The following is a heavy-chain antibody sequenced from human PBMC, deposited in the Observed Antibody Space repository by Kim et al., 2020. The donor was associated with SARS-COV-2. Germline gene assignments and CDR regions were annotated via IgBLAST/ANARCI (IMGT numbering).Heavy chain of an antibody. CDR3: AGVQDSSGYYYYYYYGMDV. Sequence: SETLSLTCTVSGGSISSSSYYWGWIRQPPGKGLEWIGSIYYSGSTYYNSSLKSRVTISVDTSKNQFSLKLSSVTAADTAVYYCAGVQDSSGYYYYYYYGMDVLGQGTTVTLSS. D-gene: IGHD3-22*01. J-gene: IGHJ6*02. CDR1: GGSISSSSYY. CDR2: IYYSGST. V-gene: IGHV4-39*01.